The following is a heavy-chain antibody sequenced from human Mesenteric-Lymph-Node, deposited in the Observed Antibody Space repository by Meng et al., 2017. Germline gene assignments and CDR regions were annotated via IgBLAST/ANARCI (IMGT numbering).Heavy chain of an antibody. Sequence: GGSLRLSCTASGFTFGDYAMSWFRQAPGKGLEWVGLIRNKTYGRTTDYAAPVKGRFTISRDDSKNTLYLQMNSLKTEDTAVYYCTTDPGEYDSSGYQGAYYYYYGMDVWGQGTTVTVSS. CDR2: IRNKTYGRTT. D-gene: IGHD3-22*01. J-gene: IGHJ6*02. V-gene: IGHV3-49*03. CDR3: TTDPGEYDSSGYQGAYYYYYGMDV. CDR1: GFTFGDYA.